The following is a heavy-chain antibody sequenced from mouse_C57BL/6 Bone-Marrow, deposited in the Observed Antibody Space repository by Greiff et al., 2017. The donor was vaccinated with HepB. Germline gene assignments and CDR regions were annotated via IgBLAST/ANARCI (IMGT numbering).Heavy chain of an antibody. D-gene: IGHD1-1*01. V-gene: IGHV5-4*01. CDR3: ARDYPDYYGSSYRWCFDV. J-gene: IGHJ1*03. CDR1: GFTFSSYA. Sequence: EVKLMESGGGLVKPGGSLKLSCAASGFTFSSYAMSWVRQTPEKRLEWVATISDGGSYTYYPDNVKGRFTISRDNAKNNLYLQMSHLKSEDTAMYYCARDYPDYYGSSYRWCFDVWGTGTTVTVSS. CDR2: ISDGGSYT.